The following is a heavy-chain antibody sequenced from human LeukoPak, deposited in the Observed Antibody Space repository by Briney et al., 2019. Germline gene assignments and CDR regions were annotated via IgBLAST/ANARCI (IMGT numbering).Heavy chain of an antibody. J-gene: IGHJ4*02. CDR1: GDSISSYY. D-gene: IGHD3-10*01. CDR3: ARSVDAYYYGSGSMQPDY. CDR2: IDYTGST. Sequence: SETLSLTRTVSGDSISSYYWSWIRQPPGKGLEWIGYIDYTGSTNYNPSLKSRVTISLDTSKNQFSLRVSSVTAADTAVYYCARSVDAYYYGSGSMQPDYWGQGTLVTVSS. V-gene: IGHV4-59*08.